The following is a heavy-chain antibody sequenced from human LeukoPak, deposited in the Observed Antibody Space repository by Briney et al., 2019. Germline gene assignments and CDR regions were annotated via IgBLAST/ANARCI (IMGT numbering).Heavy chain of an antibody. V-gene: IGHV1-8*01. D-gene: IGHD3-10*01. CDR2: MNPNSGNT. CDR1: GYTFTSYE. CDR3: ARTARGVSADGWFDP. Sequence: GASVKVSCKASGYTFTSYEINWVRQATGQGLEWMGWMNPNSGNTGYAQKFQGRVTMTRNTSISTAYMELSSLRSEDTAVYYCARTARGVSADGWFDPWGEGTLVTVSS. J-gene: IGHJ5*02.